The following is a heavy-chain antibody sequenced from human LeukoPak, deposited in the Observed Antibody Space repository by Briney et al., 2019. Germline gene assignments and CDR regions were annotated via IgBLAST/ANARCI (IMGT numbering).Heavy chain of an antibody. CDR3: ARGGDGYNYAFDM. Sequence: GGSLRVSCAASGLTVSSNYMSWVCQAPGKGLEWVSVLFSGGTTYYADSVKGRFDISRDNSKNTLYLQMNGLRAEDTAVYYCARGGDGYNYAFDMWGQGTMVTVSS. V-gene: IGHV3-53*05. CDR1: GLTVSSNY. CDR2: LFSGGTT. D-gene: IGHD5-24*01. J-gene: IGHJ3*02.